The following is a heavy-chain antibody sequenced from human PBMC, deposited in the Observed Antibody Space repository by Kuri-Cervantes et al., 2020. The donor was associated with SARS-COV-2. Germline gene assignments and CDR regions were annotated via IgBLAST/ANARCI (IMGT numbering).Heavy chain of an antibody. CDR2: ISGSGDNT. J-gene: IGHJ4*02. Sequence: GESLKISCAASGFSFSSYAMSWVRQAPGKGLEWVSAISGSGDNTYYADSEKGRFTMSRDNSQNTVYLQMNSLRGEDTALYFCSQDVSQLGRACRYWGQGTLVTVSS. V-gene: IGHV3-23*01. D-gene: IGHD6-6*01. CDR3: SQDVSQLGRACRY. CDR1: GFSFSSYA.